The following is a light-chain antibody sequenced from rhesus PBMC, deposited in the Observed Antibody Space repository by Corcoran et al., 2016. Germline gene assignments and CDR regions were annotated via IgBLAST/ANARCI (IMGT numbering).Light chain of an antibody. CDR2: KAS. CDR1: QGISSY. J-gene: IGKJ1*01. V-gene: IGKV1-25*01. CDR3: QQHNSYPWT. Sequence: DIQMTQSPSSLSASVGDTVTITCRASQGISSYSAWYQQKPGNAPKLLIYKASTLQSGVPSRLSGSGSRTDFTLTISSLQPEDFATYYSQQHNSYPWTFGQGTKVEIK.